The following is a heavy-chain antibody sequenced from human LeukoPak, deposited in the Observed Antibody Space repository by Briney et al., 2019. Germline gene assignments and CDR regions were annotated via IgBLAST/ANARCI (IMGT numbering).Heavy chain of an antibody. D-gene: IGHD1-7*01. CDR1: GFTFSNAW. CDR3: TTDHVELPTRYYFDY. V-gene: IGHV3-15*01. Sequence: PGGSLRLSCAASGFTFSNAWMSWVRQAPGKGLEWVGRIKSKTDGGTTDYAAPVKGRFTISRDDSKNTLYLQMNSLKTEDTAVYYCTTDHVELPTRYYFDYWGQGTLVTVSS. J-gene: IGHJ4*02. CDR2: IKSKTDGGTT.